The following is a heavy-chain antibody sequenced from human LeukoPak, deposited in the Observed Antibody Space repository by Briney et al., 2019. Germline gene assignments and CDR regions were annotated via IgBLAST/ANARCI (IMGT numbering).Heavy chain of an antibody. CDR2: IYYSGST. V-gene: IGHV4-39*01. CDR1: GGSISSSSYY. Sequence: PSETLSLTCTVSGGSISSSSYYWGWIRQPPGKGLEWIGSIYYSGSTYYNPSLKSRVTISVDTSKNQFSLKLSSVTAADTAVYYCARSTGYSTGAFDIWGQGTMVTVSS. CDR3: ARSTGYSTGAFDI. D-gene: IGHD3-9*01. J-gene: IGHJ3*02.